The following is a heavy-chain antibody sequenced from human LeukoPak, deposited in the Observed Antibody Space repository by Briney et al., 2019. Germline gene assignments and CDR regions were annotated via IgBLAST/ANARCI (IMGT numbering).Heavy chain of an antibody. J-gene: IGHJ3*02. D-gene: IGHD2-15*01. CDR3: AHRGYCSGGSCFEKDDAFDI. CDR2: FYWDDDK. CDR1: GFSLSISGVG. V-gene: IGHV2-5*02. Sequence: SGPTLVKPTQTLTLTCTFSGFSLSISGVGVGWIRQPPGKALEWLALFYWDDDKRYSPSLKSRLTITKDTSKNQVVLTMTNMDPVDTATNYCAHRGYCSGGSCFEKDDAFDIWGQGTMVTVSS.